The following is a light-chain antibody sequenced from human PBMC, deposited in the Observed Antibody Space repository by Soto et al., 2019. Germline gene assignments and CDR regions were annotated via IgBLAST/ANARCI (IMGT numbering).Light chain of an antibody. Sequence: DIQMTQSPSTLSASVGDRVTITCRASQSISSWLAWYQQKPGKAPKLLIYKASSLESGVPSRFSGSGSGTEFTLTLSSLQPDDFATYYCQQYNSYQYTFGQGTKLEIK. CDR2: KAS. CDR3: QQYNSYQYT. V-gene: IGKV1-5*03. J-gene: IGKJ2*01. CDR1: QSISSW.